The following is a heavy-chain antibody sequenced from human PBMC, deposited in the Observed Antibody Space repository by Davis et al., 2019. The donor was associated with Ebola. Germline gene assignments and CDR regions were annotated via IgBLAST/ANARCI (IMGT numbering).Heavy chain of an antibody. Sequence: SETLSLTCNVSGGSLSGYSWSWIRQSPGKGLEWIAEFAHSGSSNYNPSLKSRVSILGDTSKNQFSLELTSVTAADTATYYCARVIFSGWYYAFDIWGQGTMVIVSS. CDR2: FAHSGSS. CDR3: ARVIFSGWYYAFDI. J-gene: IGHJ3*02. D-gene: IGHD6-13*01. V-gene: IGHV4-34*01. CDR1: GGSLSGYS.